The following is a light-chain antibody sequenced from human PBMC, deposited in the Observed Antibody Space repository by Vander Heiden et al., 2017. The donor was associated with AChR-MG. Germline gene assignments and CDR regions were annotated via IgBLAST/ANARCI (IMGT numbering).Light chain of an antibody. CDR3: AAWDDSLSGWV. V-gene: IGLV1-47*01. CDR2: RNN. CDR1: SSNRGSNY. J-gene: IGLJ3*02. Sequence: QSVLTPPPSASGTPGQRVTISCSGSSSNRGSNYVYWYQQIPGTAPKLLIYRNNQRPSGVPDRFSGSKSGTSASLAISGLRSEDEADYYCAAWDDSLSGWVFGGGTKLTVL.